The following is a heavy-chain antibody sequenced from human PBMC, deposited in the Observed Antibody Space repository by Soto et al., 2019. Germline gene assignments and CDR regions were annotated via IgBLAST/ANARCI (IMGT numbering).Heavy chain of an antibody. V-gene: IGHV4-34*01. CDR2: INHSGST. Sequence: QVQLQQWGAGLLKPSETLSLTCAVYGGSFSGYYWSWIRQPPGKGLEWIGEINHSGSTNYNPSLKSRVTMSVDTSKNQFSLKLSSVTAADTAVYYCARDAVARAFDYWGQGTLVTVSS. CDR3: ARDAVARAFDY. J-gene: IGHJ4*02. D-gene: IGHD6-19*01. CDR1: GGSFSGYY.